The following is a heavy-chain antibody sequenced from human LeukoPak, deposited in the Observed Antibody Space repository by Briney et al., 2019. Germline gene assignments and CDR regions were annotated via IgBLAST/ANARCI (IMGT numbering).Heavy chain of an antibody. D-gene: IGHD3-10*01. J-gene: IGHJ4*02. V-gene: IGHV5-51*01. CDR3: ARHGSGSYYKYFDY. Sequence: GGPLKTSGQGPGSRFTNYWIGWVPQIPGKGLEWMGVIYPVDSDTRSSPSCHGQVTISTDKSISPVYPQWTSLRASDTAIYFCARHGSGSYYKYFDYWGQGTLVTVSS. CDR1: GSRFTNYW. CDR2: IYPVDSDT.